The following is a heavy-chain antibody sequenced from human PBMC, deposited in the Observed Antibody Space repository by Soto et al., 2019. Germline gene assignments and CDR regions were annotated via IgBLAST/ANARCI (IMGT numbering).Heavy chain of an antibody. D-gene: IGHD3-22*01. CDR2: IYPGDSDS. J-gene: IGHJ6*02. CDR3: ERHRWYQYDSSVYLTIDGMFV. Sequence: PGESRKICCKDSGYSFISNWIGWVRQMPGKGLEWMASIYPGDSDSIFSTSFQGQVTSSADKATITAYLKWSSRKASDTTMYYCERHRWYQYDSSVYLTIDGMFVWAQETAFTGFS. CDR1: GYSFISNW. V-gene: IGHV5-51*01.